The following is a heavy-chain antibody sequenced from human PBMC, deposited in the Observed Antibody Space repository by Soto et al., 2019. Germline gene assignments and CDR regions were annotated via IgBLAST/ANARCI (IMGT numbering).Heavy chain of an antibody. J-gene: IGHJ3*02. V-gene: IGHV5-51*01. CDR2: IYPGDSDT. CDR1: GYSFTSYW. Sequence: GESLKISCKGSGYSFTSYWIGWVRQMPGKGLEWMGIIYPGDSDTRYSPSFQGQVTISADKSISTAYLQWSSLKASDTAMYYCARRTRYSGYDWPVGHKAFDIWGQGTMVTV. D-gene: IGHD5-12*01. CDR3: ARRTRYSGYDWPVGHKAFDI.